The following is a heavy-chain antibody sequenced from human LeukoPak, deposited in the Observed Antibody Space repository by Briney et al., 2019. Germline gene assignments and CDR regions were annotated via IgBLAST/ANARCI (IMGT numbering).Heavy chain of an antibody. CDR3: AKGRSSWCILPLNY. D-gene: IGHD6-13*01. Sequence: TGGSLTLSCAASGFTFSSYAMSWVRQAPGKGLEWVSAISGSGASTYYADSVKGRFTTSRDNSKNTLYLQMNSLRAEDTAVYYCAKGRSSWCILPLNYSGQGTLVTVSS. J-gene: IGHJ4*02. V-gene: IGHV3-23*01. CDR1: GFTFSSYA. CDR2: ISGSGAST.